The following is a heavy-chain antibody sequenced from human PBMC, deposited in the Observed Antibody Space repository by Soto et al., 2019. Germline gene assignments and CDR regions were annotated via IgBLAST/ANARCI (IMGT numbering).Heavy chain of an antibody. Sequence: QVQLVESGGGVVQPGRSLRLSCAASGFTFSSYGMHWVRQAPGKGLEWVAVISYDGSNKYYADSVKGRFTISRDNSKNKLYLQMNSLRAEDTAVYYCAKFIAARPSGDYWGQGTLVTVSS. J-gene: IGHJ4*02. D-gene: IGHD6-6*01. CDR1: GFTFSSYG. V-gene: IGHV3-30*18. CDR2: ISYDGSNK. CDR3: AKFIAARPSGDY.